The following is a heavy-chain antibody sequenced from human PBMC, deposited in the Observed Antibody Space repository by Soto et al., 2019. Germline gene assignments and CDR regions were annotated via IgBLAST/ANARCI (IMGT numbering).Heavy chain of an antibody. CDR3: ARRVLPDV. V-gene: IGHV4-4*08. J-gene: IGHJ6*02. CDR2: IYFSGST. Sequence: QVQLQESGPGLVKASETLSLTCTVSGGSICSHYWTWIRQPPGKGLEWIGHIYFSGSTNYNPSLKSRLTISVDTSKNQFSLILTSVTAADTAIYYCARRVLPDVWGQGTTVTISS. CDR1: GGSICSHY.